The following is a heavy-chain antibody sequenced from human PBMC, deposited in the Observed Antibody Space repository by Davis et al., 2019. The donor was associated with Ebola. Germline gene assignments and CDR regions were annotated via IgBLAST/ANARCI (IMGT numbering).Heavy chain of an antibody. CDR1: GFTFSGSA. Sequence: GESLKISCAASGFTFSGSAMHWVRQAPGKGLEWVAVISYDGSNKYYADSVKGRFTISRDNAKNTLYLQMNSLRAEDTAVYYCARANPLSGYSFDYWGQGTLVTVSS. V-gene: IGHV3-30-3*01. J-gene: IGHJ4*02. CDR2: ISYDGSNK. D-gene: IGHD2/OR15-2a*01. CDR3: ARANPLSGYSFDY.